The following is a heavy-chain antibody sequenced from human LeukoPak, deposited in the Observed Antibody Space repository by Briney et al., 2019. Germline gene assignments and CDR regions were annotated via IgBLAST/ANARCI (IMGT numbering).Heavy chain of an antibody. CDR3: ARDSRVSADC. CDR1: GYTFSGYY. J-gene: IGHJ4*02. Sequence: ASVKVSCKTSGYTFSGYYIHWVRQAPGQGLEWLGRIDPKSGGTGFAHNFQGRVTMTTDTSISTVYMDLSSLRSVDTAVYYCARDSRVSADCWGQGTLVTVSS. V-gene: IGHV1-2*06. CDR2: IDPKSGGT. D-gene: IGHD2-8*01.